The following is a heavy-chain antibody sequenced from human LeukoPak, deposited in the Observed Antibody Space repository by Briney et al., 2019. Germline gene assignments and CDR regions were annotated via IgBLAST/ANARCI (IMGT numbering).Heavy chain of an antibody. CDR2: VNGNGDTT. D-gene: IGHD3-9*01. J-gene: IGHJ4*02. V-gene: IGHV3-64D*06. CDR3: VGDQVDDTGYLR. Sequence: GGSLRLSCSASGFIFTTYTMYWVRQAPGKGLEFVSVVNGNGDTTYYTDSVKGRFTISRDNSKNTLYLQMSSLRAEDTAVYYCVGDQVDDTGYLRWGQGTQVTVSA. CDR1: GFIFTTYT.